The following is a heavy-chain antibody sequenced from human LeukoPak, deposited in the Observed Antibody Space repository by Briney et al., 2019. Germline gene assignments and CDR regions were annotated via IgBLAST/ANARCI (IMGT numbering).Heavy chain of an antibody. CDR2: MNPNSGNT. J-gene: IGHJ3*02. CDR3: ARGEGPDAFDI. Sequence: ASVKVSCKASGGTFSSYAINWVRQATGQGLEWMGWMNPNSGNTGYAQKFQGRVTITADKSTSTAYMELSSLRSEDTAVYYCARGEGPDAFDIWGQGTMVTVSS. CDR1: GGTFSSYA. V-gene: IGHV1-8*03.